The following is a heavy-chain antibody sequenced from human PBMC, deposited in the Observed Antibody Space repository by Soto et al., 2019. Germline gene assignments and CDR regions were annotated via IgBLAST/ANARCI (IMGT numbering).Heavy chain of an antibody. Sequence: EVQLLESGGGLVQPGGSLRLSCAASGFTFRSYAMSWVRRAPGKGLEWVSALSASGGYTYYADSVKGRFTISRDNSKNTLYLQMNSLGDEDTAVYYCVRSRSGAVADSFDYWGQGTQVTVSA. D-gene: IGHD3-10*01. CDR1: GFTFRSYA. CDR2: LSASGGYT. J-gene: IGHJ4*02. CDR3: VRSRSGAVADSFDY. V-gene: IGHV3-23*01.